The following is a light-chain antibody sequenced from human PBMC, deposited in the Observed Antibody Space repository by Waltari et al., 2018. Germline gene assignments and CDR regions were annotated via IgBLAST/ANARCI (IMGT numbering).Light chain of an antibody. CDR2: DDN. Sequence: SYELTQPPSVSVSPGQTARITCSGAALPERYAYWFQQKPGQHPVLIIYDDNKRPSGIPERFSGSSSGTVATLTLSGAQVEDEADYYCCSTDSSGNHYFFGAGTRLSVL. J-gene: IGLJ1*01. V-gene: IGLV3-10*01. CDR3: CSTDSSGNHYF. CDR1: ALPERY.